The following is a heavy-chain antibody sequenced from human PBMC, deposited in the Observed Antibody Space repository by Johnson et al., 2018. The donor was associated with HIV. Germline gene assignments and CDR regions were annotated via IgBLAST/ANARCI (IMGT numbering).Heavy chain of an antibody. J-gene: IGHJ3*02. CDR2: INWNGGRT. D-gene: IGHD3-16*01. CDR1: GFTFSSYA. Sequence: MLLVESGGGVVQPGRSLRLSCVASGFTFSSYAMHWVRQAPGKGLEWVSGINWNGGRTGYADSVKGRLTISRDNAKNSLYLQMNSLRAEDTAVYYCARDRWGLKDAFDIWGQGTMVTVSS. V-gene: IGHV3-20*04. CDR3: ARDRWGLKDAFDI.